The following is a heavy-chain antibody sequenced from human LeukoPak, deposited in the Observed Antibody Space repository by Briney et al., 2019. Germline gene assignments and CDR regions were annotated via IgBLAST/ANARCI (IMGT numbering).Heavy chain of an antibody. D-gene: IGHD2-2*01. CDR2: IYYSGST. J-gene: IGHJ5*02. CDR1: GGSFSSGGYS. V-gene: IGHV4-30-2*01. CDR3: ARENLATSRSFFDP. Sequence: SQTLSLTCDVSGGSFSSGGYSWRWFRQPPGKGLEWIGYIYYSGSTGYYPSLKSRVTISVDRSKSSFSLRLNSMTAADTATYYCARENLATSRSFFDPWGQGILVIVSS.